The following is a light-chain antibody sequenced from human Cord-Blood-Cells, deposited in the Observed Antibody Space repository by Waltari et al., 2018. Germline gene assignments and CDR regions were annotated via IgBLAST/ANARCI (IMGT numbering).Light chain of an antibody. CDR3: QSYDSSLSGYV. CDR1: SSTIGAGYD. J-gene: IGLJ1*01. V-gene: IGLV1-40*01. Sequence: QSVLTQPPSVSGAPGQRVTLSCTGSSSTIGAGYDVHWYQQLPGTAPILLIYGNSNRPSGVPDRFSGSKSGTSASLAITGLQAEDEADYYCQSYDSSLSGYVFGTGTKVTVL. CDR2: GNS.